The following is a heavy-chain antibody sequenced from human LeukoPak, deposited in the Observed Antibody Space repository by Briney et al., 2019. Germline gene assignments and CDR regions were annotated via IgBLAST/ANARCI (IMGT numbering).Heavy chain of an antibody. D-gene: IGHD6-13*01. Sequence: PSETLSLTCAVYGGSFSGYYWSCIRQPPGKGLEWIGEINHNGVINDNPSLKSRVTLSVDTSKNQFSLKLTSVTDADTAVYYCARRAGLHSLDNWGQGTLVTVSS. J-gene: IGHJ4*02. V-gene: IGHV4-34*01. CDR1: GGSFSGYY. CDR2: INHNGVI. CDR3: ARRAGLHSLDN.